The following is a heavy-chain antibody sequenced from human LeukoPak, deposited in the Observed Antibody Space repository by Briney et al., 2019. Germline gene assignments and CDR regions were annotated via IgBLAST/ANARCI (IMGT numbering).Heavy chain of an antibody. CDR1: GGSISSYY. J-gene: IGHJ4*02. Sequence: SETPSLTCTVSGGSISSYYWSWIRQPPGKGLEWIGYIYYSGSTNYNPSLKSRVTISVDTSKNQFSLKLSSVTAADTAVYYCARERLGGGTDGFDYWGQGTLVTVSS. D-gene: IGHD3-16*01. V-gene: IGHV4-59*01. CDR2: IYYSGST. CDR3: ARERLGGGTDGFDY.